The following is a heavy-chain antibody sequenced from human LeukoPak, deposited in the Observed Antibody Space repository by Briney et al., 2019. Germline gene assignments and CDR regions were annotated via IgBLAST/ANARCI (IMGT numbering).Heavy chain of an antibody. CDR3: AREVGYWYVGDYYYGMDV. V-gene: IGHV1-46*01. D-gene: IGHD2-15*01. J-gene: IGHJ6*02. CDR1: GYTFTSYY. Sequence: ASVKVSCKASGYTFTSYYMHWVRQAPGQGLEWMGIINPSGGSTSYAQKFQGRVTMTRDTSTSTVYMELSSLRSEDTAVYYCAREVGYWYVGDYYYGMDVWGQGTTVTVSS. CDR2: INPSGGST.